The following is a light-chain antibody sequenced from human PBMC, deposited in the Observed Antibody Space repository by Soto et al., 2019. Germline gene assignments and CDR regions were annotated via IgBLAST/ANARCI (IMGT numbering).Light chain of an antibody. V-gene: IGLV1-47*01. Sequence: QSVLTQPPSASGTPGQRVTISCSGSSSNIGNNDVYWYQQFPGTAPKLVVYKNNQRPSGVPDRFSGSKSGTSASLAISGLRSEDDADYYCAAWDDSLGEVFGAGTKLIVL. CDR1: SSNIGNND. CDR2: KNN. J-gene: IGLJ1*01. CDR3: AAWDDSLGEV.